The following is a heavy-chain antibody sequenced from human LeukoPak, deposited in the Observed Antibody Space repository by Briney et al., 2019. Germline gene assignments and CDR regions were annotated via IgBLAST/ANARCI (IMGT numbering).Heavy chain of an antibody. CDR1: GFTFSSYS. D-gene: IGHD3-3*01. CDR2: ISSSSSYI. V-gene: IGHV3-21*01. CDR3: ARDSSSRPSYDFWSGYYAPRSFFDY. Sequence: PGGSLRLSCAASGFTFSSYSMNWVRQAPGKGLERVSSISSSSSYIYYADSVKGRFTISRDNAKNSLYLQMNSLRAEDTAVYYCARDSSSRPSYDFWSGYYAPRSFFDYWGQGTLVTVSS. J-gene: IGHJ4*02.